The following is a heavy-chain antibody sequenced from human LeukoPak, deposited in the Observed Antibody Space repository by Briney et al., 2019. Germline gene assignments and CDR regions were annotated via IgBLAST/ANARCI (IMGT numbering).Heavy chain of an antibody. CDR3: AKLRGLQRFDY. D-gene: IGHD4-11*01. Sequence: GGSLRLSCVASGFTFSNYAMNWVRQAPGKGLEWVSGMTGTGGNTYYAGSVRGRFTISRDNSKNTLYLQMNSLRAEDTAVYYCAKLRGLQRFDYWGQGTLVTVSS. CDR1: GFTFSNYA. CDR2: MTGTGGNT. J-gene: IGHJ4*02. V-gene: IGHV3-23*01.